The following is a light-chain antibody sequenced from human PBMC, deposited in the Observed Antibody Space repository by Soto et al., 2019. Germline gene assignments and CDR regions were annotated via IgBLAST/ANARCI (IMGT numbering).Light chain of an antibody. Sequence: AIQVTQSPSSLSASVGDRVTITCRTSQGIRSALGWYQQKPGKVPKLLIYAASTLQSGVPSRFSGSGSGRDFTLTISSLQPEDFATYYCQQYNNWPPVTFGPGTKVDI. CDR3: QQYNNWPPVT. J-gene: IGKJ3*01. CDR2: AAS. CDR1: QGIRSA. V-gene: IGKV1-6*01.